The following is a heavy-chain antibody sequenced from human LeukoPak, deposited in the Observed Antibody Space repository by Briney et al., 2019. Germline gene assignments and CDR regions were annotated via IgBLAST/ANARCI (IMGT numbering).Heavy chain of an antibody. J-gene: IGHJ3*02. CDR2: ISAYNGNT. CDR1: GYTFTSYG. D-gene: IGHD6-19*01. V-gene: IGHV1-18*01. Sequence: ASVKVSCKASGYTFTSYGISWVRQAPGQGLEWKGWISAYNGNTNYAQKLQGRVTMTTDTSTSTAYMELRSLRSDDTAVYYCAGAGIAVAGPDAFDIWGQGTMVTASS. CDR3: AGAGIAVAGPDAFDI.